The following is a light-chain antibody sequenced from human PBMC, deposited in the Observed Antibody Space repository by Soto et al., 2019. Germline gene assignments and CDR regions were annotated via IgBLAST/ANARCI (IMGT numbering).Light chain of an antibody. CDR2: AAS. V-gene: IGKV3-15*01. J-gene: IGKJ2*01. CDR3: QQYKNWPYT. CDR1: QSVSSN. Sequence: IVMTQSPATLSVSPGERATLSCRAGQSVSSNLAWYQQKPGQAPRLLIFAASTRATDIPARFSGSGSGTDFTLTISSLQSEDLAVYYCQQYKNWPYTFGQGTKLEIK.